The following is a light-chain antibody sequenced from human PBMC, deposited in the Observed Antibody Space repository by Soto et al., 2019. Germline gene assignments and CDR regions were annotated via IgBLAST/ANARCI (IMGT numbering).Light chain of an antibody. CDR2: GNS. J-gene: IGLJ1*01. CDR1: SSNIGAGYD. Sequence: QSVLTQPPSVSGAPGQRVTISCTGSSSNIGAGYDVHWYQQLPGTAPKLLIYGNSNRPSGVSNRFSGSKSGNTASLTISGLQAEDEADYYCNSYTSRSTYVFGTGTKVTVL. CDR3: NSYTSRSTYV. V-gene: IGLV1-40*01.